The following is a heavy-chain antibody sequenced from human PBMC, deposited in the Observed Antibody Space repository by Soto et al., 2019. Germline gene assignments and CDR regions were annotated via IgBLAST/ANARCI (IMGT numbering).Heavy chain of an antibody. Sequence: SVKVSCKASGFTFTSSPMQWVRQARGQRLEWIGWIVVGSGNTNYAQKFQERVTITRDMSTSTAYMELSSLRSEDTAVYYCAAEGTVTTGMDVWGQGTTVTVSS. J-gene: IGHJ6*02. CDR2: IVVGSGNT. CDR3: AAEGTVTTGMDV. D-gene: IGHD4-17*01. V-gene: IGHV1-58*02. CDR1: GFTFTSSP.